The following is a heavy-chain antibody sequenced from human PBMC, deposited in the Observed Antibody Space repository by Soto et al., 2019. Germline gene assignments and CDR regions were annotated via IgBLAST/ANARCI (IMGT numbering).Heavy chain of an antibody. CDR2: VSPDHGNA. Sequence: QVRVVQSGAEVKKPGASVKVSCKTSGYTFTDYDINWVRQAPGQGLEWMGWVSPDHGNAGYAQQFHATVTMTSDTSLRTVFMELTNLRSDDTAVYYCAVTTAYWGQGTKVTVSS. CDR1: GYTFTDYD. D-gene: IGHD4-17*01. V-gene: IGHV1-8*01. J-gene: IGHJ4*02. CDR3: AVTTAY.